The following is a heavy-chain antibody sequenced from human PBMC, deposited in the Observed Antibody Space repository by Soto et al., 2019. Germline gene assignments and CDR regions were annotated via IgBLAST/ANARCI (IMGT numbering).Heavy chain of an antibody. J-gene: IGHJ6*02. CDR3: ARDPLAGYYYYGMDV. Sequence: ASVKVSCKASGYTFTDYYMHWVRRAPGQGLEWMGWINPNSGGTNYAQKFQGWVTMTRDTSISTAYMELSRLTSDDTGVYYCARDPLAGYYYYGMDVWGQGTTVTVSS. CDR2: INPNSGGT. V-gene: IGHV1-2*04. CDR1: GYTFTDYY. D-gene: IGHD6-13*01.